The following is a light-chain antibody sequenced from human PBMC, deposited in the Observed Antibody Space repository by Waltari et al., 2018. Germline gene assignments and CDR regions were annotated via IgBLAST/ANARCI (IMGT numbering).Light chain of an antibody. CDR1: QRVGSY. Sequence: DIILTQSPATLSLSPGESATFSCRASQRVGSYLACYQQKPGQAPRLPIYHTSTRAAGIPARFSGSESGTDFTLTISSLKPEDFAVYFCQQPTKWPPTFGQGTTVEIK. CDR3: QQPTKWPPT. CDR2: HTS. V-gene: IGKV3-11*01. J-gene: IGKJ1*01.